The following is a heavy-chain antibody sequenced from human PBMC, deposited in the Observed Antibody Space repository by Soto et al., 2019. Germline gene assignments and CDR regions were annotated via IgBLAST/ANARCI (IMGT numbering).Heavy chain of an antibody. Sequence: SETLSLTCDVSGDSISTSSYYWGWIRQPPGKGLEWIASIYYSGATYYNPSLQSRVTISVDTSNNRFSLTLSSLTAADTAVYYCARVLYSSSSWRRAPFDYWGQGTLVTVSS. V-gene: IGHV4-39*02. CDR3: ARVLYSSSSWRRAPFDY. CDR1: GDSISTSSYY. D-gene: IGHD6-6*01. CDR2: IYYSGAT. J-gene: IGHJ4*02.